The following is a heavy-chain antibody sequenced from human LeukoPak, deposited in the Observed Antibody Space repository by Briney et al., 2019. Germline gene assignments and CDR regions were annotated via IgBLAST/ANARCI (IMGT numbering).Heavy chain of an antibody. Sequence: SETLSLTCTVSGGSISSYYWSWIRQPPGKGLEWIGYIYYSGSTNYNHSLKSRVTISVDTSKNQFPLKLSSVTAADTAVYYCARAESESIAAAGYWYFDLWGRGTLVTVSS. D-gene: IGHD6-13*01. CDR2: IYYSGST. CDR1: GGSISSYY. V-gene: IGHV4-59*01. J-gene: IGHJ2*01. CDR3: ARAESESIAAAGYWYFDL.